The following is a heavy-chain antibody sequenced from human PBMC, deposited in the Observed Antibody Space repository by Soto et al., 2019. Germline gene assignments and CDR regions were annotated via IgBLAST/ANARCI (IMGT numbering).Heavy chain of an antibody. CDR3: AREGLYYDILTGYYNDKNFDY. CDR1: GFTFIRYG. J-gene: IGHJ4*02. D-gene: IGHD3-9*01. CDR2: ISYDGSNK. Sequence: GGSLRLSCAASGFTFIRYGMHWVRQAPGKGLEWVAVISYDGSNKYYADSVKGPFTISGDNSKNTLYLQMNSLRAEDTAVYYCAREGLYYDILTGYYNDKNFDYWGQGTLVTVSS. V-gene: IGHV3-30*03.